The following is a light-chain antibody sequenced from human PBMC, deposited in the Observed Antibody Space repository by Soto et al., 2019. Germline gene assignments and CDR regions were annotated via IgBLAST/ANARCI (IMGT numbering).Light chain of an antibody. CDR1: QDISSY. CDR2: GAH. J-gene: IGKJ5*01. V-gene: IGKV1-9*01. Sequence: DIQLTQSPSLLSASVGDRVTITCRASQDISSYLAWYQQKPGRAPELLIHGAHSLHSGVPSRFSGSESGTDFTLTISSLQAEDFATYYCQQFHTYPVTFGQGTRLEI. CDR3: QQFHTYPVT.